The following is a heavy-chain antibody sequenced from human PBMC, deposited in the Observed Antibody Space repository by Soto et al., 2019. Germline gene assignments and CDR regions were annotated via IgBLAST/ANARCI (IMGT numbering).Heavy chain of an antibody. CDR3: ARADSKCGGSCYLDY. J-gene: IGHJ4*02. CDR1: GGSISSGGYY. D-gene: IGHD2-15*01. Sequence: SETLSLTCTVSGGSISSGGYYWSWIRQHPGKGLEWIGYIYYSGSTYYNPSLKSRVTISVDTSKNQFSLKLSSVTAADTAVYYCARADSKCGGSCYLDYWGQGTLVTVSS. V-gene: IGHV4-31*03. CDR2: IYYSGST.